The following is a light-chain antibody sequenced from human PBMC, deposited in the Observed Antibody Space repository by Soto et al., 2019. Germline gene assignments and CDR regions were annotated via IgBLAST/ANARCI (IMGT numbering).Light chain of an antibody. J-gene: IGKJ1*01. CDR2: GAS. Sequence: EVVMTQSPATLSVSPGERVTLSCRASQSINAHLACYPQKPGQAPRLLIHGASTRATGIPARFSGSGFVTEIILIFSSLHSEDYTVYYCQQYNTWLWTVGQGTKLEIQ. CDR1: QSINAH. CDR3: QQYNTWLWT. V-gene: IGKV3-15*01.